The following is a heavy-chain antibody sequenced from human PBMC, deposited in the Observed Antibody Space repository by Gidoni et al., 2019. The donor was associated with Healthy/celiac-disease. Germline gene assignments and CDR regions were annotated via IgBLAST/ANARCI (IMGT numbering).Heavy chain of an antibody. J-gene: IGHJ4*02. V-gene: IGHV5-51*01. CDR3: ARRVRGDSSGYVGFDY. CDR2: IYPGDSDT. Sequence: EVQLVQSGAEGKKPGESLKISCTGSGHSFTSSWICWGRQMPGKGLEWMGIIYPGDSDTRYSPSFQGQVTISADKSISTAYLQWSSLKASDTAMYYCARRVRGDSSGYVGFDYWGQGTLVTVSS. CDR1: GHSFTSSW. D-gene: IGHD3-22*01.